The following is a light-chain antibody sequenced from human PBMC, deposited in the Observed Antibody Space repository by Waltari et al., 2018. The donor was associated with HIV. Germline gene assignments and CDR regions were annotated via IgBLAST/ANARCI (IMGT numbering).Light chain of an antibody. CDR1: KGIGTY. V-gene: IGKV1-12*01. CDR2: SAS. J-gene: IGKJ4*01. CDR3: QQAQSFPHT. Sequence: DIQMTQSPPYVSASVGDSVTISCRASKGIGTYLVWYQQKFGGALQLLIYSASRLQSGVPPRFSGSGSGTNFSLNITNLQPEDFAIYFCQQAQSFPHTFGGGTEV.